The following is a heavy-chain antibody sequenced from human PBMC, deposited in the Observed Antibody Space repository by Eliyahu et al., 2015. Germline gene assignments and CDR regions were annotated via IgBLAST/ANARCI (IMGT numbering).Heavy chain of an antibody. D-gene: IGHD3-22*01. CDR3: ARENYYYDSSGSAVASGFDI. J-gene: IGHJ3*02. CDR1: GYIXTTXG. CDR2: ISCYNGNT. V-gene: IGHV1-18*04. Sequence: QVQLVQSGAEVKKPGASVKVXCQASGYIXTTXGISXVRQAPGQGLEWMGWISCYNGNTKYPQKVQGRVSMTTDTSTSTVYMELRSLISDDTAVYFCARENYYYDSSGSAVASGFDIWGQGTMVTVSS.